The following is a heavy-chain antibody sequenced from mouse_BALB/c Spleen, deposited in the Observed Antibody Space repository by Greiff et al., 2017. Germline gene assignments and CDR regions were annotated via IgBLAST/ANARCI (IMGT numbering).Heavy chain of an antibody. CDR3: ARSNWVFAY. CDR1: GYSITSGYY. D-gene: IGHD4-1*01. CDR2: ISYDGSN. J-gene: IGHJ3*01. V-gene: IGHV3-6*02. Sequence: LVESGPGLVKPSQSLSLTCSVTGYSITSGYYWNWIRQFPGNKLEWMGYISYDGSNNYNPSLKNRISITRDTSKNQFFLKLNSVTTEDTATYYCARSNWVFAYWGQGTLVTVSA.